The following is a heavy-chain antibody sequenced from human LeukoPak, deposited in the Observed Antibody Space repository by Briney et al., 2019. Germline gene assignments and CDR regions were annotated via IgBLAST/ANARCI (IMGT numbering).Heavy chain of an antibody. D-gene: IGHD4-17*01. Sequence: GGSLRLSCAASGFIFSSYGMHWVRQAPGKGLEWVSAISGSDGNTFYADSVKGRFTISRDNSKNTLSLQMNSLRAEDTALYYCAKDSSVPYGITDWGQGTLVTVSS. CDR3: AKDSSVPYGITD. V-gene: IGHV3-23*01. CDR1: GFIFSSYG. J-gene: IGHJ4*02. CDR2: ISGSDGNT.